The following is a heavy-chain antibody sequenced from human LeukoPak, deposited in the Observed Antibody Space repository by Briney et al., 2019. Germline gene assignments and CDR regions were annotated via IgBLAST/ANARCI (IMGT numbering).Heavy chain of an antibody. CDR1: GGSISSYY. J-gene: IGHJ5*02. Sequence: PSETLSLTCTVSGGSISSYYWSWIRQPPGKGLEWIGYIYYSGSTNYNPSLKSRVTISVDTSKNQFSLNLRSVTAADTALYYCATGSGGSFTWFDPWGQGILVTVSS. V-gene: IGHV4-59*08. CDR3: ATGSGGSFTWFDP. CDR2: IYYSGST. D-gene: IGHD2-15*01.